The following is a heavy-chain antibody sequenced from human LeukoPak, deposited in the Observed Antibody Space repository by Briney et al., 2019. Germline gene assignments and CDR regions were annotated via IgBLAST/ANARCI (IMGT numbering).Heavy chain of an antibody. CDR1: GGSIYSTTFY. J-gene: IGHJ4*02. V-gene: IGHV4-39*01. D-gene: IGHD1-26*01. Sequence: SETLSLACTVSGGSIYSTTFYWGWIRHPPGKGLECVGSMYYDGSTYHNPSIKSRVTISVDTSNNKFSLKLTSVTAADTAVYFCARRSDSGSDDGEDYFDYWGQGTLVTVSS. CDR3: ARRSDSGSDDGEDYFDY. CDR2: MYYDGST.